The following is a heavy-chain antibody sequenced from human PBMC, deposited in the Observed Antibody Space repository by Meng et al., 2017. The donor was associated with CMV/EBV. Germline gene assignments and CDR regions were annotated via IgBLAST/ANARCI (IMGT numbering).Heavy chain of an antibody. CDR1: GGTFSSYA. Sequence: SVKVSCKASGGTFSSYAISWVRQAPGQGLEWMGGIIPIFGTANYAQKFQGRVTITTDESTSTAYMELSSLRSEDTAVYYCARALNYYDGRRLGYWFDPWGQGTLVTVSS. CDR2: IIPIFGTA. CDR3: ARALNYYDGRRLGYWFDP. V-gene: IGHV1-69*05. J-gene: IGHJ5*02. D-gene: IGHD3-22*01.